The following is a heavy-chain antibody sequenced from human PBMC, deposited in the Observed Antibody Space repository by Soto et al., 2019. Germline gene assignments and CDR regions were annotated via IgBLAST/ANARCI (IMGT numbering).Heavy chain of an antibody. J-gene: IGHJ4*02. CDR1: GGTFSSYA. Sequence: SVKVSCEASGGTFSSYAISWVRQAPVQGLEWMGGIIPIFGTANYAQKFQGRVTITADESTSTAYMELSSLRSEDTAVYYCARHHIGYCSGGSCYPGGHYFDYWGQGTLVTVSS. CDR3: ARHHIGYCSGGSCYPGGHYFDY. V-gene: IGHV1-69*01. D-gene: IGHD2-15*01. CDR2: IIPIFGTA.